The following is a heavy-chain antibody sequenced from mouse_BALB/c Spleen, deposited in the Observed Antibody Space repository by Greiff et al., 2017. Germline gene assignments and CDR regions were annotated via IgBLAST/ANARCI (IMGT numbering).Heavy chain of an antibody. V-gene: IGHV1-54*01. CDR1: GYAFTNYL. D-gene: IGHD3-1*01. CDR3: ARPARATYYFDY. CDR2: INPGSGGT. Sequence: VQLQQSGAELVRPGTSVKVSCKASGYAFTNYLIEWVKQRPGQGLEWIGVINPGSGGTNYNEKFKGKATLTADKSSSTAYMQLSSLTSDDSAVYFCARPARATYYFDYWGQGTTLTVSS. J-gene: IGHJ2*01.